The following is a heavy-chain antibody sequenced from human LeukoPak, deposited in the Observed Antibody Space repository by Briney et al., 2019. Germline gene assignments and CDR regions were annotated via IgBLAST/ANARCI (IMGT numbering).Heavy chain of an antibody. J-gene: IGHJ4*02. D-gene: IGHD4-17*01. CDR2: IRFDGGNE. V-gene: IGHV3-30*02. CDR3: AKGDFRGYYGRDQFDF. Sequence: GGSLRLSCAASGFTVNKYGMHWVRQAPGKGQEWVSFIRFDGGNEYYAESVKGRFTVSRDNSKNTLYLQMNRLRAEDSALYYCAKGDFRGYYGRDQFDFWGQGTLVTVSS. CDR1: GFTVNKYG.